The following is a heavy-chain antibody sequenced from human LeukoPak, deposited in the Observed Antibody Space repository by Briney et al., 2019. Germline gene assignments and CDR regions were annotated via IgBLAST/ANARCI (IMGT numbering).Heavy chain of an antibody. CDR2: ISGSGGST. V-gene: IGHV3-23*01. D-gene: IGHD3-9*01. J-gene: IGHJ6*03. CDR3: ARGLGAYYDILTGYYISYYYYMDV. Sequence: PGGSLRLSCAASGFTFSSYAMSWVRQAPGKGLEWVSAISGSGGSTYYADSVKGRFTISRDNPKNTLYLQMNSLRAEDTSVYYCARGLGAYYDILTGYYISYYYYMDVWGKGTTVTVSS. CDR1: GFTFSSYA.